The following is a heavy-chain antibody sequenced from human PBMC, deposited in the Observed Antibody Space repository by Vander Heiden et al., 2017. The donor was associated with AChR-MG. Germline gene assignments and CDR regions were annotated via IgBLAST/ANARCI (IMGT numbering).Heavy chain of an antibody. D-gene: IGHD3-22*01. V-gene: IGHV2-26*01. J-gene: IGHJ2*01. CDR3: ARIPFSDYYDSSGYYNDYYCDV. CDR2: IFSDDEK. CDR1: GFSLSNPSMG. Sequence: QVTLKESGPVLVKPTETLTLTCTVSGFSLSNPSMGVSWIRQPPGKALEWLAHIFSDDEKSYRTSLKSRLTISKDTSKSQVVLTMTNMDPVDTGTYYCARIPFSDYYDSSGYYNDYYCDVWGRGTLVTVSS.